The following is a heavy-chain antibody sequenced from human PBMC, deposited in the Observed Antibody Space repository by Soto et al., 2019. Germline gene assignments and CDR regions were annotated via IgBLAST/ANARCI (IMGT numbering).Heavy chain of an antibody. J-gene: IGHJ5*02. D-gene: IGHD2-15*01. Sequence: EVQLLESGGGLAQPGESLTLSCAASGFMFSGYAMSWVRQAPGKGLEWVSPVSNSGTSTSYADSVKGRFTISRDNSKNTLYLQMSSLGAEDTALYYCVKDLAASGWFDPWGQGTLVIVSS. V-gene: IGHV3-23*01. CDR2: VSNSGTST. CDR1: GFMFSGYA. CDR3: VKDLAASGWFDP.